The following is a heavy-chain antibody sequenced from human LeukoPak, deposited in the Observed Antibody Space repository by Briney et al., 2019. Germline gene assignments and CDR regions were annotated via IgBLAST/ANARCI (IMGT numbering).Heavy chain of an antibody. CDR1: VGSISSYY. D-gene: IGHD6-6*01. Sequence: PSQTLSLTCTVSVGSISSYYWSWIRQPPRKGLEWIGYIYYSGSTNYNPSIKSRVTISVDTSKNQFSLKLSSVTAADTAVYYCARTYSSSVPFDYWGQGTLVTVSS. CDR3: ARTYSSSVPFDY. J-gene: IGHJ4*02. CDR2: IYYSGST. V-gene: IGHV4-59*01.